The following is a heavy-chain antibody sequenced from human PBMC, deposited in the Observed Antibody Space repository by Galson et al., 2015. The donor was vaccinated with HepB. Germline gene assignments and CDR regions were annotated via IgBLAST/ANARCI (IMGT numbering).Heavy chain of an antibody. V-gene: IGHV3-30*04. CDR1: GFTFSSYA. CDR3: ARDPGDSVPSH. Sequence: SLRLSCAASGFTFSSYAMHWVRQAPGKGLEWVAVISYGGSNKYYADSVKGRFTISRDNSKNTLYLQMNSLRAEDTAVYYCARDPGDSVPSHWGQGTLVTVSS. J-gene: IGHJ1*01. CDR2: ISYGGSNK. D-gene: IGHD2-15*01.